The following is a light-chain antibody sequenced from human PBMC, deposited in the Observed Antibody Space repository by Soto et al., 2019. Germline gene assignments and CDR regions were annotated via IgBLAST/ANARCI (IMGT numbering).Light chain of an antibody. J-gene: IGLJ2*01. Sequence: QSALTQPASVSGSPGQSITISCTGTSSDVGSYNLVSWYQQHPGKAPKLMIYEGSKRPSGVSNRFSGSKSGNTASLKISGLQAEDEADYYCCSYAGSSTDVVFGGGTNLTVL. CDR1: SSDVGSYNL. CDR2: EGS. V-gene: IGLV2-23*01. CDR3: CSYAGSSTDVV.